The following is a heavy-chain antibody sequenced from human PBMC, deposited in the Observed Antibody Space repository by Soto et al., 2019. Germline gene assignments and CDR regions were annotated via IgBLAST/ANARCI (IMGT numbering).Heavy chain of an antibody. V-gene: IGHV3-53*01. D-gene: IGHD3-22*01. CDR3: ARDLRDSSGYYYWYFDL. CDR1: GFTFSGSA. CDR2: IYSGGST. J-gene: IGHJ2*01. Sequence: EVQLVESGGGLVQPGGSLKLSCAASGFTFSGSAMHWVRQAPGKGLEWVSVIYSGGSTYYADSVKGRFTISRDNSKNTLYLQMNSLRAEDTAVYYCARDLRDSSGYYYWYFDLWGRGTLVTVSS.